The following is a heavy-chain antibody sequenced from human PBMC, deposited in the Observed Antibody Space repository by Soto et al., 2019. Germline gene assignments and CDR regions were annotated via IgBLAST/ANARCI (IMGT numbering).Heavy chain of an antibody. Sequence: PSETLSLTCTVSGGSISSYDWSWIRQPPGKGLEWIGYIYYSGSTNYNPSLKSRVTISVDTSKNQFSLKLSSVTAADTAVYYCASSSPYSSSWYALSDYYYYGMDVWGQGTTVTVSS. CDR1: GGSISSYD. CDR2: IYYSGST. J-gene: IGHJ6*02. CDR3: ASSSPYSSSWYALSDYYYYGMDV. V-gene: IGHV4-59*01. D-gene: IGHD6-13*01.